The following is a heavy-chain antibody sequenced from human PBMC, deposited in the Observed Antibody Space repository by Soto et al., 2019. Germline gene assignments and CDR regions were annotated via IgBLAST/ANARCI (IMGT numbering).Heavy chain of an antibody. Sequence: ASVKVSCKVSGYTLTELSMHWVRQAPGKGLEWMGGFDPEDGETIYAQKFQGRVTMTEDTSTDTAYMELSSLRSEDTAVYYCARDGSPNRSGSYNAYFDYWGQGTLVTVSS. CDR2: FDPEDGET. CDR1: GYTLTELS. V-gene: IGHV1-24*01. CDR3: ARDGSPNRSGSYNAYFDY. D-gene: IGHD3-10*01. J-gene: IGHJ4*02.